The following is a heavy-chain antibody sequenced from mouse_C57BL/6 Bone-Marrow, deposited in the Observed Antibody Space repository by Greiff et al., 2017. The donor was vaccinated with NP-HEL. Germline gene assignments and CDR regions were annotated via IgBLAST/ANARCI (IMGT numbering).Heavy chain of an antibody. Sequence: EVQLVESGEGLVKPGGSLKLSCAASGFTFSSYAMSWVRQTPEKRLEWVAYISSGGDYIYYADTVKGRFTISRDNARNTLYLQMSSLKSEDTAMYYCTRPINWERAMDYWGQGTSVTVSS. CDR3: TRPINWERAMDY. CDR1: GFTFSSYA. CDR2: ISSGGDYI. D-gene: IGHD4-1*01. V-gene: IGHV5-9-1*02. J-gene: IGHJ4*01.